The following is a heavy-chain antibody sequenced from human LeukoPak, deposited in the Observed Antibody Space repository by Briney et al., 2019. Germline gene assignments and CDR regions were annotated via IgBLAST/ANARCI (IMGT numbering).Heavy chain of an antibody. CDR3: AREGYSYAFTALDI. Sequence: PGGSLRLSCEASGFIFSNFGMHWVRQAPGKGLEWVAFIWYDGSEEYHADSVKGRFTVSRDNSKNTLYLQMNSLRDEDTAVYYCAREGYSYAFTALDIWGQGTMVTVSS. CDR1: GFIFSNFG. D-gene: IGHD3-16*01. CDR2: IWYDGSEE. V-gene: IGHV3-33*01. J-gene: IGHJ3*02.